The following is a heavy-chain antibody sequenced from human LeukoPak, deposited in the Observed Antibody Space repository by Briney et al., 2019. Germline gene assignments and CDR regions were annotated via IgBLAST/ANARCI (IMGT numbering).Heavy chain of an antibody. D-gene: IGHD3-10*01. V-gene: IGHV4-34*12. CDR3: ARLVRLSGFDY. CDR1: GGSFSGYY. CDR2: IVHSGNT. Sequence: SETLSLTCALYGGSFSGYYWSWIRQPPGKGLEWIGEIVHSGNTKYNPSLKSRVTILVDTSKNQFSLKLSSVTAADTAVYYCARLVRLSGFDYWGQGTLVTVSS. J-gene: IGHJ4*02.